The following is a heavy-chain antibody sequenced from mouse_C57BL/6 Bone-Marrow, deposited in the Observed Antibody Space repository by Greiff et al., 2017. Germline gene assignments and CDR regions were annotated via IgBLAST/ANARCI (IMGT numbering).Heavy chain of an antibody. Sequence: EVKLMESGGGLVKPGGSLKLSCAASGFTFSDYGMHWVRQAPEKGLEWVAYISSRSSTIYYADTVKGRFTIPRDNAKNTLFLQMTSLRAEDTAMYYCARYLGDYWGQGTTLTVSS. CDR3: ARYLGDY. CDR2: ISSRSSTI. J-gene: IGHJ2*01. CDR1: GFTFSDYG. D-gene: IGHD3-3*01. V-gene: IGHV5-17*01.